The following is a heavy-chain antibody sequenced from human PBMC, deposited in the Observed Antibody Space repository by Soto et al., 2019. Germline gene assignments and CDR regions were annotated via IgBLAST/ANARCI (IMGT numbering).Heavy chain of an antibody. Sequence: NCAVYGESVSLYCCRWIRKHPGKGLEWIGEINHRGSTNYNPSLKSRVTISVDTSKNQFSLKLSSVPAADTAVYYCARARQFYYFWSGYYLGGKLVPWGLVTLVTVFS. V-gene: IGHV4-34*01. CDR3: ARARQFYYFWSGYYLGGKLVP. D-gene: IGHD3-3*01. CDR2: INHRGST. J-gene: IGHJ5*02. CDR1: GESVSLYC.